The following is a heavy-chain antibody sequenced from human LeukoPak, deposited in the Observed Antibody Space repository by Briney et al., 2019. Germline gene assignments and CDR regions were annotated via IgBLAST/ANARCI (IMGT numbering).Heavy chain of an antibody. CDR1: SGSISTSNYY. CDR3: ARERGGGSYREFDY. D-gene: IGHD1-26*01. CDR2: IFYSGST. Sequence: SETLSLTCTVSSGSISTSNYYWGWVRQPPGKALEWIGNIFYSGSTYYSPSLKSRVTISLDTSKNQFSLKLSSVTAADTAVYYCARERGGGSYREFDYWGQGTLVTVSS. J-gene: IGHJ4*02. V-gene: IGHV4-39*07.